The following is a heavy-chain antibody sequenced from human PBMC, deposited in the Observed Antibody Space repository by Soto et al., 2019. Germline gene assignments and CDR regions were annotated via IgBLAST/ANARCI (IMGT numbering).Heavy chain of an antibody. D-gene: IGHD2-21*02. CDR2: MYNTGRT. V-gene: IGHV4-59*01. CDR1: GASIRSYY. CDR3: ARDLWGYCGTDCYPLDV. J-gene: IGHJ6*02. Sequence: SETLSLTCTVPGASIRSYYWSWIRQPPGKGLEWIGYMYNTGRTVYNPSFKSRVTISVDTSKNQFSLQLDSVTAADTAVYYCARDLWGYCGTDCYPLDVWGQGTTVTVS.